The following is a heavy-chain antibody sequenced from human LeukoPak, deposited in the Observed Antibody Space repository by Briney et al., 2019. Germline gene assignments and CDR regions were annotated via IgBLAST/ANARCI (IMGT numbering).Heavy chain of an antibody. CDR2: IYYSGST. Sequence: SETLSLTCTVSGGSISSYYWSWIRQPPGKGLEWIGYIYYSGSTNYNPSLKSRVTISVDTSKNQFSLKLSSVTAADTAVYYCAGVIAGWRYCSGGSCYSFWFDPWGQGTLVTVSS. J-gene: IGHJ5*02. D-gene: IGHD2-15*01. V-gene: IGHV4-59*01. CDR3: AGVIAGWRYCSGGSCYSFWFDP. CDR1: GGSISSYY.